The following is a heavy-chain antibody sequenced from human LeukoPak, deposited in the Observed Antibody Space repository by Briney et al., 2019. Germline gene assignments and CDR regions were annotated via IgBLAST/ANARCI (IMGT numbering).Heavy chain of an antibody. CDR2: IYPGDSDT. J-gene: IGHJ5*02. Sequence: GESLKISCKGSGYSFTSYWIGWVRQLPGKGLEWMGIIYPGDSDTRYSPSFQGQVTISADKSINTAYLQWSSLKASDTAMYYCARRSTMIRESPFDPWGQGTLVTVSS. V-gene: IGHV5-51*01. D-gene: IGHD3-10*01. CDR1: GYSFTSYW. CDR3: ARRSTMIRESPFDP.